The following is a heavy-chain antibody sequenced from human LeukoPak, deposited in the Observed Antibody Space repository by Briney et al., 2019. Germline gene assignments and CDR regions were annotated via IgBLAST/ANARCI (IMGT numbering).Heavy chain of an antibody. D-gene: IGHD6-6*01. J-gene: IGHJ4*02. V-gene: IGHV5-51*01. Sequence: GEPLKISCKGSGYRFTNNWIGWVRQMPGRGLEWMGITNPNDSETRYSPSFQGQVTISVDKSISIAYLQWSSLKASDTAMYYCARHKREGTSSDRTLDYWDQGTLVTVSS. CDR2: TNPNDSET. CDR1: GYRFTNNW. CDR3: ARHKREGTSSDRTLDY.